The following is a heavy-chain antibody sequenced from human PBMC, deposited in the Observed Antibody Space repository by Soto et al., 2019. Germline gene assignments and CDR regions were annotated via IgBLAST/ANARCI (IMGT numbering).Heavy chain of an antibody. J-gene: IGHJ5*02. CDR3: ARLDATMGYYDFWSCFAVGS. CDR1: GGSISSSSYY. D-gene: IGHD3-3*01. CDR2: IYYAGNT. V-gene: IGHV4-39*01. Sequence: QMQLQESGPGLVKPSETLSLTCTVSGGSISSSSYYWGWIRQPPGKGLEWIGSIYYAGNTYYNPSLKSRVTMSVDTPKNQFSLKLISVTAADTSVYYCARLDATMGYYDFWSCFAVGSWGQGTLVTVSS.